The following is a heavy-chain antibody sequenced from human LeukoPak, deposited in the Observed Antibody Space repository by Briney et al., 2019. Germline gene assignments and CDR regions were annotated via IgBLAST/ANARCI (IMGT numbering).Heavy chain of an antibody. CDR2: IYYTGST. V-gene: IGHV4-39*07. J-gene: IGHJ4*02. CDR3: ARLQKSTTAIDF. D-gene: IGHD2/OR15-2a*01. CDR1: GGSTSSSSHY. Sequence: SETLSLTCTVSGGSTSSSSHYWGWIRQPPGKGLEWIGCIYYTGSTYYKPSLKSRLTISLDTSKNQFSLKVTSVTAADTAVYYCARLQKSTTAIDFWGQGTLVTVSA.